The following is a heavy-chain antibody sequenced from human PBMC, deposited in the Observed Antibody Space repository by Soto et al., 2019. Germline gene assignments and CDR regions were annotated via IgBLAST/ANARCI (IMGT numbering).Heavy chain of an antibody. J-gene: IGHJ4*02. D-gene: IGHD2-8*02. Sequence: QVQLVESGGGVVQPGRSLRLSCAASGFTFSSYGMHWVRQAPGKGLEWVAVIWYDGSNKYYADSVKGRFTISRDNSKNTLYLQMNSLRAEDTAVYYGARDGVVGVSYFDYWGQGTLVTVSS. CDR2: IWYDGSNK. CDR3: ARDGVVGVSYFDY. V-gene: IGHV3-33*01. CDR1: GFTFSSYG.